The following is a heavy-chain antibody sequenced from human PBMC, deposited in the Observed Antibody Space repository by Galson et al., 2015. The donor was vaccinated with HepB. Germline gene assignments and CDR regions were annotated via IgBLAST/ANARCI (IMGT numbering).Heavy chain of an antibody. CDR1: GYTFTTHP. CDR2: INSDNGNT. Sequence: SVKVYCKASGYTFTTHPMYWVRQAPGQRPEWMGWINSDNGNTKYSEKFKGRVTLVSDTSTTTVYMELNSLTSEDTAFYYCAVMGYDSTSFFDYWGHGTLVTVSS. CDR3: AVMGYDSTSFFDY. V-gene: IGHV1-3*01. D-gene: IGHD2-15*01. J-gene: IGHJ4*01.